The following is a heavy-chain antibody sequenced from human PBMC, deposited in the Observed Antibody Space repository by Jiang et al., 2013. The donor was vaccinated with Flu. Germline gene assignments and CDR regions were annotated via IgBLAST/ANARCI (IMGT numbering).Heavy chain of an antibody. Sequence: SGAEVKKAGSSVKVSCKPSGGTFGSYGVYWVRQAPGQGLEWVGRVIPMLGISNHAQKLQGRVTVTADTSTTTVYMELSSLRSEDTAVYYCTTYSAGGGWLGGDAFDFWGQGTLISVSS. D-gene: IGHD6-19*01. CDR2: VIPMLGIS. CDR3: TTYSAGGGWLGGDAFDF. V-gene: IGHV1-69*04. J-gene: IGHJ3*01. CDR1: GGTFGSYG.